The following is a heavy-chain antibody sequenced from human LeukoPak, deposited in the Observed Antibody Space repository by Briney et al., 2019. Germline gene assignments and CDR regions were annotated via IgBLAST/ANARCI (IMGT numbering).Heavy chain of an antibody. J-gene: IGHJ4*02. CDR3: ATPGEITMVRGVIYYFDY. CDR2: ISGSGGST. CDR1: GFTFSSYA. V-gene: IGHV3-23*01. D-gene: IGHD3-10*01. Sequence: PGGSLRLSCAASGFTFSSYAMSWVRQAPGKGLEWVSAISGSGGSTYYADSVKGRFTISRDNSKNTLYLQMNSLRAEDTAVYYCATPGEITMVRGVIYYFDYWGQGTLVTVSS.